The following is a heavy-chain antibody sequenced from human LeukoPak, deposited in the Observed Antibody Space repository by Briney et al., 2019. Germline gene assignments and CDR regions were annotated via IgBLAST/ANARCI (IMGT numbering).Heavy chain of an antibody. J-gene: IGHJ6*03. V-gene: IGHV3-23*01. CDR3: AKGSLFDYGSGSYYYYYYMDV. Sequence: GGSLRLSCAASGFTFSSYGMSWVRQAPGKGLEWVSAISGSGGSTYYADSVKGRFTISRDNSKNTLYLQMNSLRAEDTAIYYCAKGSLFDYGSGSYYYYYYMDVWGKGTTVTISS. D-gene: IGHD3-10*01. CDR2: ISGSGGST. CDR1: GFTFSSYG.